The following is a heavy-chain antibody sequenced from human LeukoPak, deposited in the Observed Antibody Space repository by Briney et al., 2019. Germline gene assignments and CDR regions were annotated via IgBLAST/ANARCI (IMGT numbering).Heavy chain of an antibody. Sequence: GGSLRLSCAASGFTFSSYAMSWVRQAPGKGLEWVSAISGSGGSTYYADSVKGRFTISRDNSKNTLYLQMNSLRAEDAAVYYCAKDSQRAMRYSGFDYWGQGTLVTVSS. CDR1: GFTFSSYA. CDR3: AKDSQRAMRYSGFDY. D-gene: IGHD1-26*01. V-gene: IGHV3-23*01. J-gene: IGHJ4*02. CDR2: ISGSGGST.